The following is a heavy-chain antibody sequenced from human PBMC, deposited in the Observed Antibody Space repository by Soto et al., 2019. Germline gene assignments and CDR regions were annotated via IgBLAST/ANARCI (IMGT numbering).Heavy chain of an antibody. V-gene: IGHV4-34*01. D-gene: IGHD3-10*01. J-gene: IGHJ4*02. CDR2: INHSGST. CDR1: GGSFSGYY. Sequence: QVQLQQWGAGLLKPSETLSLTCAAYGGSFSGYYWNWIRQPPGKGLAWIGEINHSGSTNYNPSLNSRVTISVDTSKNQYSLRLSSVTAADTAVYYFARGYGRNFDYWGQGTLVTVSS. CDR3: ARGYGRNFDY.